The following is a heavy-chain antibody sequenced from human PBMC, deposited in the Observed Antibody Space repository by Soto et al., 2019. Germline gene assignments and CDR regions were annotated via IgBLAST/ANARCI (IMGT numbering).Heavy chain of an antibody. D-gene: IGHD6-6*01. J-gene: IGHJ5*02. CDR1: GGAISSGDYY. CDR3: ARGALGSSSSWFAFWFDP. CDR2: IYSSGSI. V-gene: IGHV4-30-4*01. Sequence: TSETLSLTCTVSGGAISSGDYYWSWIRQPPGKGLEWIRYIYSSGSIYYNPSLMSRLIISGDTSKNQFSLRLTSVTATDTAVYYCARGALGSSSSWFAFWFDPWGQGTLVTVSS.